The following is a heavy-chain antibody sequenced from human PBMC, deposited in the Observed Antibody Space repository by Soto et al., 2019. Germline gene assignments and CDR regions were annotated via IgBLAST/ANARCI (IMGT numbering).Heavy chain of an antibody. V-gene: IGHV4-34*01. CDR2: INDGGSA. Sequence: QVQLQQWGAGLLKPSETLSLTCAVYGGSFSGYSWTWIRQSPGKGLEWIGQINDGGSANYNPSLNTRRTLSVDTSNNEFFLELRSVTAADTAVYYCERGLFTETHYSGRWYFFDYWGQGTLVTVSS. J-gene: IGHJ4*02. D-gene: IGHD3-10*01. CDR1: GGSFSGYS. CDR3: ERGLFTETHYSGRWYFFDY.